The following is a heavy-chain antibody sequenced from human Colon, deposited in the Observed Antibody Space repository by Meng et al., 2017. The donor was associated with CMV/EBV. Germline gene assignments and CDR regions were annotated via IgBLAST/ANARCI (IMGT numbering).Heavy chain of an antibody. CDR3: ARGGNYYGSGSDLPNVFDV. D-gene: IGHD3-10*01. J-gene: IGHJ3*01. CDR1: GASISGYY. Sequence: QVHLQESGPGLLKPSETLSLTCTVPGASISGYYWSWIRQSAGKGLEWIGRIYSSGTTHYNPSLKSRLTMSIDTSRNHFLLRLSSVTAADTAVYYCARGGNYYGSGSDLPNVFDVWGQGTVVTVSS. V-gene: IGHV4-4*07. CDR2: IYSSGTT.